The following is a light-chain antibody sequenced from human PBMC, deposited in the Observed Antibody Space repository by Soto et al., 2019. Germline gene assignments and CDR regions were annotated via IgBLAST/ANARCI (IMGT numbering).Light chain of an antibody. V-gene: IGKV1-5*03. CDR2: KAS. CDR1: QSISSW. Sequence: DIQMTQSPSTLSASVGDRVTITCRASQSISSWLAWYQQKPGKAPKLLIYKASSLESGVPSRFSGSGSGIEFTLTISSLKPDDFATYYCQQYNSYSSYTFGQGTKLEIK. J-gene: IGKJ2*01. CDR3: QQYNSYSSYT.